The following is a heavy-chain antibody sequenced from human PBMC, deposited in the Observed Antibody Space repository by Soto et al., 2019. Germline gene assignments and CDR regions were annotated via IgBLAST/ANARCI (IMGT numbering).Heavy chain of an antibody. CDR3: ARDQHSGGPGVFDY. CDR1: GDSISSTNW. J-gene: IGHJ4*02. CDR2: IYHSRST. V-gene: IGHV4-4*02. D-gene: IGHD1-26*01. Sequence: QVQLRESGPGLVKPSGTLSLTCAVSGDSISSTNWWSWVRQPPGKGLEWIGEIYHSRSTNYNPSLKSRVTILVDKPKNQFSLKLTSVTAADTAVYYCARDQHSGGPGVFDYWGQGTPVTVSS.